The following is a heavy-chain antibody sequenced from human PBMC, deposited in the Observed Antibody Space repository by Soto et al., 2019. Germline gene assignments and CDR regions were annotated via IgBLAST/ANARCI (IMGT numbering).Heavy chain of an antibody. V-gene: IGHV3-64*01. CDR2: ISSNGGST. CDR1: GFTFSSYA. CDR3: ARDRTQQPNTFYFDY. Sequence: GGSLRLSCAASGFTFSSYAMHWVRQAPGKGLEYVSAISSNGGSTYYANSVKGRFTISRDNSKNTLYLQMGSLRAEDMAVYYCARDRTQQPNTFYFDYWGQGTLVTVSS. D-gene: IGHD6-13*01. J-gene: IGHJ4*02.